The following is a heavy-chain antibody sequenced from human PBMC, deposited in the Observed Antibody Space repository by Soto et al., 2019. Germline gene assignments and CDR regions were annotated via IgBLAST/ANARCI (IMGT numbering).Heavy chain of an antibody. V-gene: IGHV3-11*06. D-gene: IGHD2-15*01. J-gene: IGHJ5*02. CDR2: ISPGSRYP. CDR1: VFTFGYSY. Sequence: GGSLRLSCAGSVFTFGYSYMIWIRQAPGKGLEWLSYISPGSRYPAYADSVKGRFTISRDNAKRSLYLQMMSLTAEDTAIYYCVRGGGGGLFDPWGQGTMVTVSS. CDR3: VRGGGGGLFDP.